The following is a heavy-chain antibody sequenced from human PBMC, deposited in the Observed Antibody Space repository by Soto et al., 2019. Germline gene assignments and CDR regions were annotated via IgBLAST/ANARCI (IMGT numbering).Heavy chain of an antibody. V-gene: IGHV3-74*01. Sequence: GGSLRLSXAASGFNFSNHCMHWVRQRPAEGLVWVSRITSDGKSKAYAESVKGRFAISRDNAKNTLYLQMNGLTAEDTAVYYCARESGDWPLNWFDPWGQGTLVTVSS. CDR2: ITSDGKSK. CDR3: ARESGDWPLNWFDP. CDR1: GFNFSNHC. J-gene: IGHJ5*02. D-gene: IGHD2-21*02.